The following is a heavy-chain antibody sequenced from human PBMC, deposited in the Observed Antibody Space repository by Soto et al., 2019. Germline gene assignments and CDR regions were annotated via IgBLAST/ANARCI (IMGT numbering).Heavy chain of an antibody. CDR3: ARVTYDNYYYYYGMDV. CDR1: GGSISSGDYY. CDR2: IYYSGST. Sequence: SETLSLTCTVSGGSISSGDYYWSWIRQPPGKGLEWIGYIYYSGSTYYNPSLKSRVTISVDTSKNQFSLKLSSVTAADTAVYYCARVTYDNYYYYYGMDVWGQGTTVTVSS. V-gene: IGHV4-30-4*01. J-gene: IGHJ6*02. D-gene: IGHD3-9*01.